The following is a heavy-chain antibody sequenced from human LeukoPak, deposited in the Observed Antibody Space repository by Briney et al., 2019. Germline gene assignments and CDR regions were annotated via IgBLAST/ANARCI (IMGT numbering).Heavy chain of an antibody. V-gene: IGHV4-59*01. Sequence: ASETLSLTCTVSGGSISSYYWSWIRQPPGKGLEWIGYIYYSGSTNYNPSHKSRVTISVDTSKNQFSLKLSSVTAADTAVYYCARDSNGIVRPWGQGTLVTVSS. CDR1: GGSISSYY. J-gene: IGHJ5*02. CDR3: ARDSNGIVRP. CDR2: IYYSGST. D-gene: IGHD1-26*01.